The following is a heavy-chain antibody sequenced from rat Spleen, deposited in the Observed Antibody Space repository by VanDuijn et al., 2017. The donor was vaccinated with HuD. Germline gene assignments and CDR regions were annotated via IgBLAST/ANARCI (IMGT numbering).Heavy chain of an antibody. D-gene: IGHD1-9*01. J-gene: IGHJ2*01. Sequence: EVQLVESGGGSVQPGRSLKLSCAASGLTFSDYYMAWVRQAPKKGLEWVATIIYDGSRTYYRDSVKGRFTISRDNAKSTLYLQMDSLRSEDTATYYCAREGTYYGYNYEGYFDYWGQGVMVTVSS. CDR1: GLTFSDYY. V-gene: IGHV5-7*01. CDR3: AREGTYYGYNYEGYFDY. CDR2: IIYDGSRT.